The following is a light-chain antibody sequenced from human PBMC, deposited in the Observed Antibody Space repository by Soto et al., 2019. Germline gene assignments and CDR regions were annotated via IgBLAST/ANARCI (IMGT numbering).Light chain of an antibody. CDR3: SSYTSSSSV. CDR2: DVS. J-gene: IGLJ1*01. CDR1: SSDVGGYNY. Sequence: QSALTQPAAVSGSPGQSITISCTGTSSDVGGYNYVSWYQQHPGKAPKLMIYDVSNRPSGVSNRFSGSKSGNTASLTISGLQAEDEADDYCSSYTSSSSVFGPGTKVTGL. V-gene: IGLV2-14*01.